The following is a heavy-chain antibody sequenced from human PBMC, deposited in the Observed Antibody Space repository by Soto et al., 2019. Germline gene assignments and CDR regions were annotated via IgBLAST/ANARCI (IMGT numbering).Heavy chain of an antibody. CDR3: ARALARVVVVAAPLGFDY. D-gene: IGHD2-15*01. CDR1: GGSISSSSYY. Sequence: QLQLQESGPGLVKPSETLSLTCTVSGGSISSSSYYWGWIRQPPGKGLEWIGSIYYSGSTYYNPSLKSRVTISVDTSKNQFSLKLSSVTAADTAVYYCARALARVVVVAAPLGFDYWGQGTLVTVSS. J-gene: IGHJ4*02. V-gene: IGHV4-39*01. CDR2: IYYSGST.